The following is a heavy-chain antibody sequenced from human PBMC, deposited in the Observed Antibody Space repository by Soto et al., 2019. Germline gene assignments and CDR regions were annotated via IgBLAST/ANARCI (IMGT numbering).Heavy chain of an antibody. CDR2: IIPIFGTA. Sequence: QVQLVQSGAEVKKPGSSVKVSCKASGGTFSSYAISWVRQAPGQGLEWMGGIIPIFGTANYAQKFQGRVTITADESTSTAYMELSSLRSEDTAVYYCARDSKQLTGATFGDLFDYWGQGTLVTVSS. CDR3: ARDSKQLTGATFGDLFDY. CDR1: GGTFSSYA. D-gene: IGHD3-10*01. J-gene: IGHJ4*02. V-gene: IGHV1-69*01.